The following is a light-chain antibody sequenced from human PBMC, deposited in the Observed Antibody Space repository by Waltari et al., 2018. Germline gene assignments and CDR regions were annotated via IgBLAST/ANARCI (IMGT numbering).Light chain of an antibody. J-gene: IGLJ3*02. V-gene: IGLV1-47*02. CDR2: YNN. CDR3: GTWDDGLSAWV. Sequence: QSVLTQPPSASEAARKTVTISCSGRYSNIGSNSVSWYQEVPGTAPKLLIYYNNERASGVSGRFSGSKSGTSASLAISGLQTEDEAEYYCGTWDDGLSAWVFGGGTRLTVL. CDR1: YSNIGSNS.